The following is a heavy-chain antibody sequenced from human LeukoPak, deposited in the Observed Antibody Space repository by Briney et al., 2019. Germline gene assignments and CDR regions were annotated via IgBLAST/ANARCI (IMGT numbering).Heavy chain of an antibody. Sequence: TSETLSLTCTVSGGSINSYYWSWIRQPPGKGLDWIGYIYYSGSTNYNPSLKSRVTISVDTSKNQFSLKLSSATAADTAVYYCASDYGGKGRYFDLWGRGTLITVSS. CDR3: ASDYGGKGRYFDL. CDR1: GGSINSYY. D-gene: IGHD4-23*01. CDR2: IYYSGST. J-gene: IGHJ2*01. V-gene: IGHV4-59*08.